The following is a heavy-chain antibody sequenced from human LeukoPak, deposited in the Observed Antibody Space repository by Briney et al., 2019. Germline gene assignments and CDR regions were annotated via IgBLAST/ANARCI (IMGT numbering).Heavy chain of an antibody. CDR1: GFTVSSNY. D-gene: IGHD6-19*01. CDR2: IYSGGST. Sequence: GGSLRLSCAASGFTVSSNYMSWVRQAPGKGLQWASDIYSGGSTYYADSVKGRFTISRDNSKNTLYLQMNSLRAEDTAVYYCARGLSGWYYFDCWGQGTLVTVSS. V-gene: IGHV3-53*01. CDR3: ARGLSGWYYFDC. J-gene: IGHJ4*02.